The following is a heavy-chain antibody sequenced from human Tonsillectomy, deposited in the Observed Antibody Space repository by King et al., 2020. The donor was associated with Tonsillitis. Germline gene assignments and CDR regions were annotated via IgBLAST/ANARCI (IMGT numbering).Heavy chain of an antibody. CDR1: GFTFNTYS. J-gene: IGHJ4*02. CDR3: ARDDDYDILTGYDY. D-gene: IGHD3-9*01. Sequence: QLVQYGGGLVKPGGSLRLSCAASGFTFNTYSMNWVRQAPGKGLEWVSSISSSSGYVYYADSVKGRFTISRDNAKNSLYLQMNSLRAEDTAVYFCARDDDYDILTGYDYWGQGTLVTVSS. CDR2: ISSSSGYV. V-gene: IGHV3-21*01.